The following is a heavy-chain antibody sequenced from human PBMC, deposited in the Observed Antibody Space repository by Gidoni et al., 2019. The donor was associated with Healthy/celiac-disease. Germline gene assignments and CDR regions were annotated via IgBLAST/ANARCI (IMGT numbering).Heavy chain of an antibody. J-gene: IGHJ6*02. D-gene: IGHD6-13*01. Sequence: EVQLVESGGALVQPGGSLRLHCSASGFTFSSYAMHWVRHAPGKGLEYVSAISSNGGSTYYADSVKGRFTISRDNSKNTLYLQMSSLRAEDTAVYYCVNLGSSWPYGMDVWGQGTTVTVSS. CDR1: GFTFSSYA. V-gene: IGHV3-64D*06. CDR2: ISSNGGST. CDR3: VNLGSSWPYGMDV.